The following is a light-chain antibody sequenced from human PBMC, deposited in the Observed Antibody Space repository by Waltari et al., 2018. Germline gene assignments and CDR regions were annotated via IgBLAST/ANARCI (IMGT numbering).Light chain of an antibody. CDR3: QQYGNSPWT. CDR2: GAS. CDR1: QTIKNNY. V-gene: IGKV3-20*01. J-gene: IGKJ1*01. Sequence: IVLTPSPATLSLSPGGRATLPCRASQTIKNNYLSWFQHKRGQAPRLLFFGASDRATGIPDRFTVSGSGTDFTLTISRLEPEDFAVYYCQQYGNSPWTFGHGTRVEIK.